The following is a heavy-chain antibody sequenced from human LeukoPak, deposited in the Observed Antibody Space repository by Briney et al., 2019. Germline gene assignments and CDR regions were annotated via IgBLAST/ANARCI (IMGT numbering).Heavy chain of an antibody. J-gene: IGHJ2*01. D-gene: IGHD1-26*01. CDR2: ISYDGSNK. CDR3: ARVPLSGSYSMRWYFDL. Sequence: GGSLRLSCAASGFTFSSYAMHWVRQAPGKGLEWVAVISYDGSNKYYADSVKGRFTISRDNSKNTLYLQMNSLRAEDTAVYYCARVPLSGSYSMRWYFDLWGRGTLVTVSS. CDR1: GFTFSSYA. V-gene: IGHV3-30-3*01.